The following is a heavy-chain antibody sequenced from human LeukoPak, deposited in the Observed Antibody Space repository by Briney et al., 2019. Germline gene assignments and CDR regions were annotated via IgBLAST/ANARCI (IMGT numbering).Heavy chain of an antibody. CDR2: IYYTGST. Sequence: SETLSLTCTVSGASISSYYCNWIRQPPGKGLEWIGYIYYTGSTNHNPSLKSRVSISVDTSKNQFSLKLNSVTTADTAMYYCAIFGSGGSWGQGTLVTVSS. CDR1: GASISSYY. D-gene: IGHD2-15*01. CDR3: AIFGSGGS. V-gene: IGHV4-59*01. J-gene: IGHJ5*02.